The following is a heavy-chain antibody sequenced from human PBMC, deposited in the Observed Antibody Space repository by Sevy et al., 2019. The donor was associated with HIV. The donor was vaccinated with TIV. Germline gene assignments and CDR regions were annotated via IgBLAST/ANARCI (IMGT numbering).Heavy chain of an antibody. CDR2: ISYDGSDK. J-gene: IGHJ6*02. D-gene: IGHD3-16*01. V-gene: IGHV3-30-3*02. CDR1: GFAFSNYYA. CDR3: AKSASFGNPSDNHYGMDV. Sequence: QLGGSLRLSCAASGFAFSNYYAMHWVRQAPGKGLEWVALISYDGSDKYYADSVKGRFTISRDNSKNTLYLQMNTLRTEDTAVYYCAKSASFGNPSDNHYGMDVWGQGTTVTVS.